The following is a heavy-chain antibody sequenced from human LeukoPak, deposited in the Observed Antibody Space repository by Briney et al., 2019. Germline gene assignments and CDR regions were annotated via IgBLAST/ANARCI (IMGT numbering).Heavy chain of an antibody. CDR1: GYTFTGYY. D-gene: IGHD4-17*01. J-gene: IGHJ4*02. Sequence: ASVKVSCXASGYTFTGYYMHWVRQAPGQGLVWMGRINPNSGGTNYAQKFQGRVTMTRDTSISTAYMELSRLRSDDTAVYYCARAGVTTVTTTDYWGQGTLVTVSS. V-gene: IGHV1-2*06. CDR3: ARAGVTTVTTTDY. CDR2: INPNSGGT.